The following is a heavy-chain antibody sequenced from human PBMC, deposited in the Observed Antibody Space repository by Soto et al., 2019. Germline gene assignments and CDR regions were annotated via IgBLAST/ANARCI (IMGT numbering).Heavy chain of an antibody. CDR3: ARASASSKHRGFVLN. J-gene: IGHJ2*01. Sequence: QVQLQESGPELVKPSGTMSLTCALSGASIITDNWWSWVRQPPGKEMEWIGEIDHSGNTNFIPSVKSRVTIAVDTSKNQLSLPVTSVTAADTAIYYCARASASSKHRGFVLNWGDGTLVTVS. D-gene: IGHD2-8*01. V-gene: IGHV4-4*02. CDR1: GASIITDNW. CDR2: IDHSGNT.